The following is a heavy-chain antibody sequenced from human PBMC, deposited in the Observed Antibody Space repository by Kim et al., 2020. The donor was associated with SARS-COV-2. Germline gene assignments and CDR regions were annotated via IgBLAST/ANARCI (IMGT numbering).Heavy chain of an antibody. V-gene: IGHV4-4*07. CDR2: IYTSGST. CDR1: GGSISSYY. Sequence: SETLSLTCTVSGGSISSYYWSWIRQPAGKGLEWIGRIYTSGSTNYNPSLKSRVTMSVDTSKNQFSLKLSSVTAADTAVYYCARDGGRYCSSTSCHGPFDPWGQGTLVTVSS. J-gene: IGHJ5*02. D-gene: IGHD2-2*01. CDR3: ARDGGRYCSSTSCHGPFDP.